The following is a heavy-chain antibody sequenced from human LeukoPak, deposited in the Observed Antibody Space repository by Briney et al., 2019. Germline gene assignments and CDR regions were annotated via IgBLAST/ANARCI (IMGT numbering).Heavy chain of an antibody. Sequence: ASVKVSCKASGYTFTSYGISWVRQAPGQGLEWMGWISAYNGNTNYAQKLQGRVTMTTDTSTSTAYMELRSLRSDDTAVYYCARVKGVATNYYYYYMDVWGKGTTVTVSS. CDR1: GYTFTSYG. J-gene: IGHJ6*03. V-gene: IGHV1-18*01. D-gene: IGHD5-12*01. CDR2: ISAYNGNT. CDR3: ARVKGVATNYYYYYMDV.